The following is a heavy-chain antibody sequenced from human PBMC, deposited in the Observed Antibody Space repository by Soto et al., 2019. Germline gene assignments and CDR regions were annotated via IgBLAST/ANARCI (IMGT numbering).Heavy chain of an antibody. V-gene: IGHV1-69*01. CDR2: IIPIFGST. CDR3: ATRDPGHY. J-gene: IGHJ4*02. CDR1: GGTFSSYP. Sequence: QVQLVQSGAEVKKPGSSVKVSCKASGGTFSSYPISWVRQAPGQGLEWMGVIIPIFGSTNSAQRFQGRVTITADESTSTAYMELSSLRSDDTAVYYCATRDPGHYWGQGTLVTVSS.